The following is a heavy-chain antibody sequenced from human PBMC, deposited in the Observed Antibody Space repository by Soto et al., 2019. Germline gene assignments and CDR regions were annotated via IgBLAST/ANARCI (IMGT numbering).Heavy chain of an antibody. CDR3: ARELAGTTSYYYYGMDV. V-gene: IGHV3-48*02. CDR2: ISSSSSTI. Sequence: EVQLVESGGGLVQPGGSLRLSCAASGFTFSSYSMNWVRQAPGKGLEWVSYISSSSSTIYYADSVKGRFTISRDNAKNSLYLQMNSLRDEDTAVYYCARELAGTTSYYYYGMDVWGQGTTVTVSS. D-gene: IGHD1-7*01. J-gene: IGHJ6*02. CDR1: GFTFSSYS.